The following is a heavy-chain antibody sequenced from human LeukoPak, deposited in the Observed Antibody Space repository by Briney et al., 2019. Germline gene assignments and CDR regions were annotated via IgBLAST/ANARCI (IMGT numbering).Heavy chain of an antibody. CDR1: GFTFSSYA. CDR2: IFSGGGT. J-gene: IGHJ4*02. Sequence: PGGSLRLSCIVSGFTFSSYAMSWVRQAPGKGLEWVSVIFSGGGTYYADSVKGRFTISRDNFKNTLYLQMNSLRAEDTAVYYCARGGSTRIYYFDYWGQGTLVTVSS. CDR3: ARGGSTRIYYFDY. V-gene: IGHV3-53*01.